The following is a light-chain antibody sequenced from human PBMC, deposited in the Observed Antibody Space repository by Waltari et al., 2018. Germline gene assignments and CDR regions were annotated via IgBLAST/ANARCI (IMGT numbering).Light chain of an antibody. CDR2: DAS. J-gene: IGKJ1*01. CDR1: QSVSSY. CDR3: QQYAISPWA. V-gene: IGKV3-20*01. Sequence: EIVLTQSRGTLSLSPGERATLSCRASQSVSSYLAWYQQKPGQAPRLLIYDASKRATGIPARFSGSGSGTDFTLTISRLEPEDFAVYYCQQYAISPWAFGQGTKVEIK.